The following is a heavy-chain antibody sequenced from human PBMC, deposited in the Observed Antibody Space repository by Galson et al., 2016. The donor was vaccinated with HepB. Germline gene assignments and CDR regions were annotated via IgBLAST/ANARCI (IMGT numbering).Heavy chain of an antibody. CDR3: ARGGTKVDY. V-gene: IGHV4-59*02. D-gene: IGHD3-16*01. CDR2: IYYSGIT. J-gene: IGHJ4*02. Sequence: ETLSLTCTVSGGPVNMNYWSWIRQSPTRGLEWIGFIYYSGITNFNPSLKSRLAMSIDASKNQFSLNLTAVTAADTAVFYCARGGTKVDYCGQGILVTVSS. CDR1: GGPVNMNY.